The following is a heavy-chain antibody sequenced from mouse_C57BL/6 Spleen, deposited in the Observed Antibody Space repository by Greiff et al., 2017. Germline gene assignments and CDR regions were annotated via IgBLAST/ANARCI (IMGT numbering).Heavy chain of an antibody. CDR2: INPSTGGT. V-gene: IGHV1-42*01. CDR1: GYSFTGYY. CDR3: ARGYYSNYDWYFDV. D-gene: IGHD2-5*01. Sequence: EVQLQQSGPELVKPGASVKISCKASGYSFTGYYMNWVKQSPEKSLEWIGEINPSTGGTTYNQKFKAKATLTVDKSSSTAYMQLKSLTSEDSAVYYCARGYYSNYDWYFDVWGTGTTVTVSS. J-gene: IGHJ1*03.